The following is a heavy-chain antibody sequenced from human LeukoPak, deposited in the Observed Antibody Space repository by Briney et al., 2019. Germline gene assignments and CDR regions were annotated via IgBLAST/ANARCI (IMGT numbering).Heavy chain of an antibody. Sequence: GGSLRLSCAASGFTFSSYAMSWVRQAPGKRLEWVSVIYSGGNTYYADSVKGRFTISRDNSKNTLYLQMNNLRAEDTAVYYCAIFGDYSSAWYGLGYFDYWGQGTLVTVSS. V-gene: IGHV3-66*01. D-gene: IGHD6-19*01. CDR3: AIFGDYSSAWYGLGYFDY. J-gene: IGHJ4*02. CDR2: IYSGGNT. CDR1: GFTFSSYA.